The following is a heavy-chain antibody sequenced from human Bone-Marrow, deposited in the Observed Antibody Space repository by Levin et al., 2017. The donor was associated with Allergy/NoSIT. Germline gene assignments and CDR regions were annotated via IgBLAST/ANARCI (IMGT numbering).Heavy chain of an antibody. D-gene: IGHD2-2*01. Sequence: GESLKISCKGSGYSFTSYWISWVRQMPGKGLEWMGRIDPSDSYTNYSPSFQGHVTISADKSISTAYLQWSSLKASDTAMYYCARQGRLGYCSSTSCPNWFDPWGQGTLVTVSS. V-gene: IGHV5-10-1*01. CDR1: GYSFTSYW. J-gene: IGHJ5*02. CDR3: ARQGRLGYCSSTSCPNWFDP. CDR2: IDPSDSYT.